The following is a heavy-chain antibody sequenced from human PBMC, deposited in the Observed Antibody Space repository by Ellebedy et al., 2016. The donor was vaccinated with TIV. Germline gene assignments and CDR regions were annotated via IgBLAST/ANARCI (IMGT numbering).Heavy chain of an antibody. V-gene: IGHV3-53*01. CDR2: IYGDGRT. CDR1: GFIVSANY. J-gene: IGHJ4*02. Sequence: PSETLSLTCAASGFIVSANYITWVRQPPGKGLEWVAVIYGDGRTSYADSVKGRFTITRDISKNTLYLQMNALTGEDAAVYYCTRDRRGFLDYWGQGTPVIVSS. CDR3: TRDRRGFLDY.